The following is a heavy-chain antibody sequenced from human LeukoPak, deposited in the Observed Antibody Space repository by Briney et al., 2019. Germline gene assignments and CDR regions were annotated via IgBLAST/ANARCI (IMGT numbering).Heavy chain of an antibody. V-gene: IGHV3-43*02. CDR2: ISGDGGTT. Sequence: GDSVTLSCAASGLPFDAYAMYGVRHAPGKGLECVSLISGDGGTTYYADSVKGRFTISRDNSKNSLYLQMNSLRTEDTALYYCAKEHSSSGSVDYWGQGTLVTVSS. D-gene: IGHD1-26*01. CDR1: GLPFDAYA. CDR3: AKEHSSSGSVDY. J-gene: IGHJ4*02.